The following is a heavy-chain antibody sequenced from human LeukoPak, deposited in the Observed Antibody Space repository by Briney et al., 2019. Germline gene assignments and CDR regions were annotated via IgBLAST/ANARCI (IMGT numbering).Heavy chain of an antibody. D-gene: IGHD4-17*01. CDR2: ISGSGGST. CDR1: GFTFSSYA. V-gene: IGHV3-23*01. CDR3: ARAGEDYGVLGAFDI. Sequence: AGGSLRLSCAASGFTFSSYAMSWVRQAPGKGLEWVSAISGSGGSTYYADSVKGRFTISRDNSKNTLYLQMNSLRAEDTAVYYCARAGEDYGVLGAFDIWGQGTMVTVSS. J-gene: IGHJ3*02.